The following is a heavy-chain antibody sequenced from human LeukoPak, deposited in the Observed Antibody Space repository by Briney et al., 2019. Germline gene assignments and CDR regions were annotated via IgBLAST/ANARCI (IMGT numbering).Heavy chain of an antibody. CDR3: ARRGRGGSGSLYYFDY. CDR2: IFPGDSDI. V-gene: IGHV5-51*01. CDR1: GYIFSNYW. J-gene: IGHJ4*02. Sequence: GESLQISCKGSGYIFSNYWIGWVRQLPGKGLEWMGIIFPGDSDIRYSPSFQGQVTISVDKSITTAYLQWSSLEASDTATYYCARRGRGGSGSLYYFDYWGQGTLVTVSS. D-gene: IGHD3-10*01.